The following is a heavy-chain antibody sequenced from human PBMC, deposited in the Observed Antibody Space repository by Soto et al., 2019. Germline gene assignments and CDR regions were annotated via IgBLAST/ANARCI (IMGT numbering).Heavy chain of an antibody. V-gene: IGHV1-24*01. Sequence: ASVKVSCKVSGYTLTELSMHWVRQAPGKGLEWMGGFDPEDGETIYAQKFQGRVTMTEDTSTDTAYMELSSLRSEDTAVYYCARDLSDDFWSGYYHYFDYWGQGTLVTVSS. CDR2: FDPEDGET. D-gene: IGHD3-3*01. J-gene: IGHJ4*02. CDR3: ARDLSDDFWSGYYHYFDY. CDR1: GYTLTELS.